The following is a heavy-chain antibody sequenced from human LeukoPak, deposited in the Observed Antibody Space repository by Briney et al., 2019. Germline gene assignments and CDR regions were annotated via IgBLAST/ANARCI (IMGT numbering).Heavy chain of an antibody. Sequence: SETLSLTCTVSGGSISSYYWSWIRQPPGKGLEWIGYIYYSGSTNYNPSLKSRVTISVDTSKNQFSLKLSSVTAADTAVYYCASCIMVRGVTLFDYWGQGTLVTVSS. J-gene: IGHJ4*02. CDR2: IYYSGST. CDR3: ASCIMVRGVTLFDY. V-gene: IGHV4-59*01. CDR1: GGSISSYY. D-gene: IGHD3-10*01.